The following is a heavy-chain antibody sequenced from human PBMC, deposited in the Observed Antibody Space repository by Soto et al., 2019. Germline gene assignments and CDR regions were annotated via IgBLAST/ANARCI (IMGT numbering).Heavy chain of an antibody. CDR1: GYTFTNYH. Sequence: QVQVVQSGAEVKKPGASVKVSCKTSGYTFTNYHVHWVRQAPGQGLEWMGAINPNGGSTTYAQHLQGRVTMTSDSSTSTVYMEMGSLISDDSSGYYCALPKNTLGWYNFWGQVTLVTVS. J-gene: IGHJ4*02. V-gene: IGHV1-46*01. CDR3: ALPKNTLGWYNF. D-gene: IGHD6-19*01. CDR2: INPNGGST.